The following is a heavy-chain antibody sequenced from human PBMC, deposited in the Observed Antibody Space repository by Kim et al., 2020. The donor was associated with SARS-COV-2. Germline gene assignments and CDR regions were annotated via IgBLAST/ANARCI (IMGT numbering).Heavy chain of an antibody. CDR1: EFTFSRYW. CDR2: ISRNGGTI. Sequence: GGSLRLSCAASEFTFSRYWMHWVRQAPGKGLEWVSTISRNGGTISYADSVEGRFTISRDNAKSSLYLQMNSLRADDTAVYYCARGRNIGSPGDFDYWGQG. J-gene: IGHJ4*02. CDR3: ARGRNIGSPGDFDY. V-gene: IGHV3-74*01. D-gene: IGHD3-10*01.